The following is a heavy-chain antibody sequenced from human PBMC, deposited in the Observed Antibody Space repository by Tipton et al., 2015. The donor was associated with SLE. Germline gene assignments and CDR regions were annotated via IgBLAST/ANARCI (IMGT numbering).Heavy chain of an antibody. CDR2: MYYTGRT. J-gene: IGHJ4*02. V-gene: IGHV4-59*01. D-gene: IGHD5-12*01. CDR1: GVSISTDY. Sequence: TLSLTCTVSGVSISTDYWSWIRQPPGKGLEWIGYMYYTGRTNYNPSPKSRLTMSVDTSKNQFSLRLSSVTAADTAVYYCARGVATFKDWGQGSLVTVSS. CDR3: ARGVATFKD.